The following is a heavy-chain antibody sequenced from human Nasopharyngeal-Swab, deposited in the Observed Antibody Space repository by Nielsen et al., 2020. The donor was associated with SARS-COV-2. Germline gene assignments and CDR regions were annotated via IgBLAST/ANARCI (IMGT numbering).Heavy chain of an antibody. CDR2: IYTSGST. J-gene: IGHJ4*02. CDR1: GGSISSGSYY. Sequence: SETLSLTCTVSGGSISSGSYYWSWIRQPAGKGLEWIGRIYTSGSTNYNPSLKSRVTISVDTSKNQFSLKLSPVTAADTAVYYCARDVGRGYSGYDSDYWGQGTLVTVSS. V-gene: IGHV4-61*02. CDR3: ARDVGRGYSGYDSDY. D-gene: IGHD5-12*01.